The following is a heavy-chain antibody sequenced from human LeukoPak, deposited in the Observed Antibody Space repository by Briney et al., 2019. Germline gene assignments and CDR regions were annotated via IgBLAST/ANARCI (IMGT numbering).Heavy chain of an antibody. J-gene: IGHJ4*02. V-gene: IGHV1-18*01. Sequence: ASVKPSCKASGHTFTSSGISWGPQAPGQRPKGMGWISAYNGNTNYAQKLQGRVTMTTDTSTSTAYMELRSLRSDDTAVYYCASLGYSSGFDYWGQGTLVTVSS. CDR3: ASLGYSSGFDY. CDR1: GHTFTSSG. CDR2: ISAYNGNT. D-gene: IGHD6-19*01.